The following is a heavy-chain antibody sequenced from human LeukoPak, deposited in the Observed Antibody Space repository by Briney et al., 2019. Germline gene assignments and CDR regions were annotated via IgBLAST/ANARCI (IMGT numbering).Heavy chain of an antibody. Sequence: GGSLRLSCAASGFTLSSYAMSWVRQAPGKGLEWVSAISGSGGSTYYADSVKGRFTISRDNAKNSLFLQMNSLRAEDTAVYYCANSVFDIWGQGTMVTVSS. CDR2: ISGSGGST. J-gene: IGHJ3*02. V-gene: IGHV3-23*01. CDR3: ANSVFDI. CDR1: GFTLSSYA.